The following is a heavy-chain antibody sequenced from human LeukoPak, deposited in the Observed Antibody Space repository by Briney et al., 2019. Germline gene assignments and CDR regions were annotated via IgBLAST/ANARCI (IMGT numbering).Heavy chain of an antibody. CDR1: GFTFSSYG. D-gene: IGHD3-10*01. CDR3: AKDLFTMVRGVKWSFDY. V-gene: IGHV3-30*02. J-gene: IGHJ4*02. Sequence: GGSLRLSCAASGFTFSSYGMHWVRQAPGKGLEWVAFIRYDGSNKYYADSVKGRFTISRDNSKNTLYLQMNSLRAEDTAVYYCAKDLFTMVRGVKWSFDYWGQGTLVTVSS. CDR2: IRYDGSNK.